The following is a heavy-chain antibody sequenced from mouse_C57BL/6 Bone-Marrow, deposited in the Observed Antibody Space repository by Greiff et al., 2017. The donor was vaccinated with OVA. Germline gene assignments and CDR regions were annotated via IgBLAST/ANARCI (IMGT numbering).Heavy chain of an antibody. CDR3: TRRYGSSPWFAY. V-gene: IGHV1-5*01. CDR2: IYPGNSDT. J-gene: IGHJ3*01. CDR1: GYTFTSYW. Sequence: VQLQQSGTVLARPGASVKMSCKTSGYTFTSYWMHWVKQSPGQGLEWIGAIYPGNSDTSYNQKFKGKAKLTAVTSASTAYMELSSLTNEDSAVYYCTRRYGSSPWFAYWGQGTLVTVSA. D-gene: IGHD1-1*01.